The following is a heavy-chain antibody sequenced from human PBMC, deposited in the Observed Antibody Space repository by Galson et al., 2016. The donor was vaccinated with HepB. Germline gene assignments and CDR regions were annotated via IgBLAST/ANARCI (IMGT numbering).Heavy chain of an antibody. V-gene: IGHV3-74*01. CDR3: ARVYDYVWVGSHFDY. Sequence: SLRLSCAVSGFTFSKYWMSWVRQAPGKGLVWISRINSDGSGTTYADSVKGRFTIPRDNAKNTVYLQMDSLRAEDTAVYYCARVYDYVWVGSHFDYWGQGTLVTVSS. D-gene: IGHD3-16*01. CDR1: GFTFSKYW. J-gene: IGHJ4*02. CDR2: INSDGSGT.